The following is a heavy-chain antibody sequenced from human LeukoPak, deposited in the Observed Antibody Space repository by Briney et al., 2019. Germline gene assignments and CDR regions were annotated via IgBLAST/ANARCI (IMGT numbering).Heavy chain of an antibody. D-gene: IGHD1-14*01. CDR2: ISYDGNNK. CDR3: ARDLETSRTGPYEY. Sequence: GRSLGLSCAASGFTFTSYAMHWVRQAPGKGLEWVAVISYDGNNKFYADFVKGRFTISRDNSKNTLYLEINNLRAEDTAVYYCARDLETSRTGPYEYWGQGTLVTVSS. V-gene: IGHV3-30*04. CDR1: GFTFTSYA. J-gene: IGHJ4*02.